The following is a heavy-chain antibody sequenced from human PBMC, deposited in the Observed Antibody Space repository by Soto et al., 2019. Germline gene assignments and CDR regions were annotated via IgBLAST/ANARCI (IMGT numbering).Heavy chain of an antibody. Sequence: SETLSLTCTVSGGSISSSSYYWGWIRQPPGKGLEWIGSIYYSGSTYYNPSLKSRVTISVDTSKNQFSLKLSSVTAADTAVYYCASGMVRAVKLYYYGMDVWGQGTTVTVSS. V-gene: IGHV4-39*01. CDR2: IYYSGST. J-gene: IGHJ6*02. D-gene: IGHD3-10*01. CDR1: GGSISSSSYY. CDR3: ASGMVRAVKLYYYGMDV.